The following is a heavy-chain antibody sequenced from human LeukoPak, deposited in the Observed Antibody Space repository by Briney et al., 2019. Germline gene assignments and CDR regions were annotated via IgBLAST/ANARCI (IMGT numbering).Heavy chain of an antibody. CDR2: ISSSSSTI. D-gene: IGHD3-3*01. V-gene: IGHV3-48*01. CDR3: ARAYDFWSGYDAFDI. J-gene: IGHJ3*02. Sequence: GGSLRLSCAASGFTFSSYSMNWVRQAPGKGLEWVSYISSSSSTIYYADSVKGRFTISRDNAKNSLYLQMNSLRAEDTAVYYCARAYDFWSGYDAFDIWGQGTMVTVSS. CDR1: GFTFSSYS.